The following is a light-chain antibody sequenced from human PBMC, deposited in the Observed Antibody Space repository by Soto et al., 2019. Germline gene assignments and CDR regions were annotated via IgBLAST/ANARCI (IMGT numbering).Light chain of an antibody. CDR1: TSDVGGYNY. CDR3: CSYEGSYTGV. V-gene: IGLV2-11*01. CDR2: DVS. J-gene: IGLJ2*01. Sequence: QSALTQQRSVSGSPGQSVTISCTGTTSDVGGYNYASWYQQHPGKAPKLMIYDVSKRPSWVPDRFSGSKSGNTASLTISGLQAEDEADYHCCSYEGSYTGVFGGGTKLTVL.